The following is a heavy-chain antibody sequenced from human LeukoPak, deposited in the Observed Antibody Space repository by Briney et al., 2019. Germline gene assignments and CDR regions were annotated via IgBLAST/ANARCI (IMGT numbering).Heavy chain of an antibody. Sequence: SGGSLRLSCAASGFTFSSYSMNWVRQAPGEGLEWVSYISSSSSTIYYADSVKGRFTISRDNAKNSLYLQMNSLRAEDTAVYYCARSAYSSGWSTFDYWGQGTLVTVSS. J-gene: IGHJ4*02. CDR3: ARSAYSSGWSTFDY. D-gene: IGHD6-19*01. CDR1: GFTFSSYS. CDR2: ISSSSSTI. V-gene: IGHV3-48*01.